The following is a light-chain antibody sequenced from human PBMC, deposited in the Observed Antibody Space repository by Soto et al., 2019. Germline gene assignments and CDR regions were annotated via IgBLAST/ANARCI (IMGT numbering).Light chain of an antibody. J-gene: IGKJ1*01. CDR3: LQYSSHSWT. Sequence: DIQMTQSPSSLSPSVGDSFTITCLASRSISDWLAWYQQKPGKAPELLIFDASNLKSGVSSRFSGSGSGTEFTLTISRLQPDDVATYYCLQYSSHSWTFGQGTKVDIK. V-gene: IGKV1-5*01. CDR2: DAS. CDR1: RSISDW.